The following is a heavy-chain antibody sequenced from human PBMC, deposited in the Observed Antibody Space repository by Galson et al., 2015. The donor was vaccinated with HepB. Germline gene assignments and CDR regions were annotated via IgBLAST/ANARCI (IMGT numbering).Heavy chain of an antibody. CDR2: IIPIFGTA. Sequence: SVKVSCKASGGTFSSYAISWVRQAPGQGLEWMGGIIPIFGTANYAQKFQGRVTITADKSTSTAYMELSSLRSEDTAVYYCARAQGDTAMGPYYYYGMDVWGQGTTVTVSS. CDR1: GGTFSSYA. D-gene: IGHD5-18*01. V-gene: IGHV1-69*06. J-gene: IGHJ6*02. CDR3: ARAQGDTAMGPYYYYGMDV.